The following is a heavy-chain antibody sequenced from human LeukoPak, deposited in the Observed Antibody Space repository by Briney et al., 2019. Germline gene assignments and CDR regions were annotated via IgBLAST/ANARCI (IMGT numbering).Heavy chain of an antibody. CDR1: GFTFSSYA. CDR2: ISGSGGST. V-gene: IGHV3-23*01. CDR3: AKNGYSGYDSLYNWFDP. D-gene: IGHD5-12*01. J-gene: IGHJ5*02. Sequence: PGGSLRLSCAASGFTFSSYAMSWVRQAPGKGLEWVSAISGSGGSTYYADSVKGRFTFSRDNSKNTLYLQMNSLRAEDTAVYYCAKNGYSGYDSLYNWFDPWGQGTLVTVSS.